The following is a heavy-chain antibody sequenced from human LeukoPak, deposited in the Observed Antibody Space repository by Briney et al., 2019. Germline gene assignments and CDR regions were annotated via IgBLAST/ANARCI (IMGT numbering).Heavy chain of an antibody. D-gene: IGHD3-10*01. Sequence: SETLSLTSAGYGGSFSGYYWSWIRQPPGKGLEWIREINHSGSTNYNPSLKSRVTISVDTSKNQFSLKLNSVTAADTAVYYCARNRYYYGSGIYGVPNWFDPWGQGTLVTVSS. V-gene: IGHV4-34*01. CDR1: GGSFSGYY. CDR3: ARNRYYYGSGIYGVPNWFDP. J-gene: IGHJ5*02. CDR2: INHSGST.